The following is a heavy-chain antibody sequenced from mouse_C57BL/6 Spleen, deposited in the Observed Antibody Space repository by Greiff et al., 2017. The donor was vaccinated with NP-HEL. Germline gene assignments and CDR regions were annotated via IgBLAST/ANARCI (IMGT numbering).Heavy chain of an antibody. V-gene: IGHV5-17*01. D-gene: IGHD2-4*01. CDR2: ISSGSSTI. CDR1: GFTFSDYG. J-gene: IGHJ2*01. CDR3: ARPGDDYQVPYFDY. Sequence: EVKLMESGGGLVKPGGSLKLSCAASGFTFSDYGMHWVRQAPEKGLEWVAYISSGSSTIYYADTVKGRFTISRDNAKNTLFLPMTSLRSEDTAMYYCARPGDDYQVPYFDYWGQGTTLTVSS.